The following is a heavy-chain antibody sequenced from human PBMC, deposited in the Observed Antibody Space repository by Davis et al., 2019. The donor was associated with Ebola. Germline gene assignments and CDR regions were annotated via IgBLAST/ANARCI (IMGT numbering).Heavy chain of an antibody. CDR1: GFTFRSYW. CDR3: ARGKRYNWNAEYFQH. D-gene: IGHD1-20*01. J-gene: IGHJ1*01. V-gene: IGHV3-74*01. Sequence: PGGSLRLSCTGSGFTFRSYWMHWVRQAPGKGLEWVSSIKNDGSSTNYADSVKGRFTTSRDNAKNSLYLQMNSLRAEDTAVYYCARGKRYNWNAEYFQHWGQGTLVTVSS. CDR2: IKNDGSST.